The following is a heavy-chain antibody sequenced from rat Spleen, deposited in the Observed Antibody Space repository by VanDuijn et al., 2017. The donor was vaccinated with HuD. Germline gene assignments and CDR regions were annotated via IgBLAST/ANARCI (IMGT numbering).Heavy chain of an antibody. Sequence: EVQLVESDGGLVQPGRSLKLSCAASGFTFSDYYMAWVRQAPTKGLEWVASLSYDGGSTYYRDSVKGRFTVSRDNARSSLYLQMDSLRSEDTATYYCARPTEGIAWFVYWGQGTLVTVSS. CDR3: ARPTEGIAWFVY. CDR1: GFTFSDYY. V-gene: IGHV5-20*01. J-gene: IGHJ3*01. CDR2: LSYDGGST. D-gene: IGHD1-11*01.